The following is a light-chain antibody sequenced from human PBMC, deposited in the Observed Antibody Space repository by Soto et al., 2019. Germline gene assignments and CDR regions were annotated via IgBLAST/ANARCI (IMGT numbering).Light chain of an antibody. CDR3: CSYAGSSTWV. Sequence: QSALTQPASVSGSPGQSITISCTGTSSDVGSYNLVSWYQQHPGKAPKLMIYEGSKRPSGVSNRVSGSKSGNTASLTISGLQAEDEADYYCCSYAGSSTWVFGGEPKLTVL. CDR1: SSDVGSYNL. V-gene: IGLV2-23*01. CDR2: EGS. J-gene: IGLJ3*02.